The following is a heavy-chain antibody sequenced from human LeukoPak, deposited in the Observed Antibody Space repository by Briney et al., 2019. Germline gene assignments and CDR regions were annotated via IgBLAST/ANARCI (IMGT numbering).Heavy chain of an antibody. CDR1: GGSISSGGYY. J-gene: IGHJ4*02. V-gene: IGHV4-31*03. CDR2: IYYSGST. D-gene: IGHD4-17*01. Sequence: SETLSLTCTVSGGSISSGGYYWSWIRQHPGKGLEWIGYIYYSGSTYYNPSLKSRVTISVDMSKNQFSLKLSSVTAADTAVYYCVRAHTVTYFDYWGQGTLVTVSS. CDR3: VRAHTVTYFDY.